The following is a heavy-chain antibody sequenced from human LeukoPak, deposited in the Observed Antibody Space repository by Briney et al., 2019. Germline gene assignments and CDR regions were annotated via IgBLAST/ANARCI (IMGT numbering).Heavy chain of an antibody. Sequence: ASVKVSCKTSGYIFTDYYIHWVRQARGQGLEWMGWINPSSGGTYFAQKFEARVTLTRDTSINTAYMEMRGLTSDDTAVYYCAKSQYSFGSGSTRPLFDHWGQGTLVTVSS. CDR1: GYIFTDYY. J-gene: IGHJ4*02. V-gene: IGHV1-2*02. D-gene: IGHD3-10*01. CDR3: AKSQYSFGSGSTRPLFDH. CDR2: INPSSGGT.